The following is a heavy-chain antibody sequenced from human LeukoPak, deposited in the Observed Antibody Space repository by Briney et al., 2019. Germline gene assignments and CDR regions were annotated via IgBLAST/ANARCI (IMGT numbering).Heavy chain of an antibody. D-gene: IGHD2-21*02. J-gene: IGHJ3*02. Sequence: SETLSLTCTVSGGSISSGSYYWSWIRQPAGKGLEWIGRIYTSGSTNYNPSLKSRVTISVDTSKNQFSLKLSSVTAADTAVYYCARDSVRGFVVVTANAFDIWGQGTMVTVSS. CDR1: GGSISSGSYY. CDR3: ARDSVRGFVVVTANAFDI. V-gene: IGHV4-61*02. CDR2: IYTSGST.